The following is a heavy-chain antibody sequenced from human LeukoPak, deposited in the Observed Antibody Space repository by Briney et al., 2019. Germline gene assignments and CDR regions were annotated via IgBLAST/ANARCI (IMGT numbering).Heavy chain of an antibody. Sequence: ASVKVSCKASGYTFTSYGISWVRQAPGQGLEWMGWIGAYNGNTNYAQKLQGRVTMTTDTSTSTAYMELRSLRSDDTAVYYCARDSVGSGWTNYYFDYWGQGTLVTVSS. CDR1: GYTFTSYG. CDR2: IGAYNGNT. CDR3: ARDSVGSGWTNYYFDY. V-gene: IGHV1-18*01. J-gene: IGHJ4*02. D-gene: IGHD6-19*01.